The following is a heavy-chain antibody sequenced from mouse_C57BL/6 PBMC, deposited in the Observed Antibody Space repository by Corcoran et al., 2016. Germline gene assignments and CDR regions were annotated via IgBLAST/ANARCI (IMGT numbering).Heavy chain of an antibody. D-gene: IGHD1-1*01. CDR3: ARWREITTVPAWFAY. Sequence: QIQLVQAGPELRKPGETVKSSCKASGYTFTTYGMSWVKQARGKGLKWMGWINIYSGVPSYADDFKGRFAFSLETSASTAYLQINNLKNEDTATYFCARWREITTVPAWFAYWGQGTLVTVSA. CDR2: INIYSGVP. CDR1: GYTFTTYG. J-gene: IGHJ3*01. V-gene: IGHV9-3*01.